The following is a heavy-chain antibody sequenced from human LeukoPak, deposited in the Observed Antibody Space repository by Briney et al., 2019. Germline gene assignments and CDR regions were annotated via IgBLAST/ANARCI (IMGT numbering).Heavy chain of an antibody. D-gene: IGHD7-27*01. CDR2: ISWNSGNI. J-gene: IGHJ6*02. V-gene: IGHV3-9*01. CDR3: TKDIGYRLGKGYYYYGMDV. CDR1: GFTFDDYA. Sequence: GGSLRLSCAASGFTFDDYAMHWVRQAPGKGLEWVSGISWNSGNIGYADSVKGRFTIPRDNAKNSLYLQMNSLRAEDTALYYCTKDIGYRLGKGYYYYGMDVWGQETTVTVSS.